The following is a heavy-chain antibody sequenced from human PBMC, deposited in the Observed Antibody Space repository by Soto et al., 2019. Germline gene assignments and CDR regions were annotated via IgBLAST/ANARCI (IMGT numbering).Heavy chain of an antibody. Sequence: SETLFLTCTVSGGSINSGGYYWPWIRQHPGKGLGWLGYIFYSRSTCYNPSLKSRVTISGDTSKNQFSLTLRSVTAADSAVYYCARESPGELASYFDFWGQGTPVTVS. D-gene: IGHD1-7*01. CDR2: IFYSRST. CDR1: GGSINSGGYY. J-gene: IGHJ4*02. CDR3: ARESPGELASYFDF. V-gene: IGHV4-31*03.